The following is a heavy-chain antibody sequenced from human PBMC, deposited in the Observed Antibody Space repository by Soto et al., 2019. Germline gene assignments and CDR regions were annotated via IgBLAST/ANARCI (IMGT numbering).Heavy chain of an antibody. D-gene: IGHD3-16*01. CDR2: IYWDDDK. CDR3: ARALGSWGSYYFDH. V-gene: IGHV2-5*02. J-gene: IGHJ4*02. Sequence: KESGPTLVRPTQTLTLTCTVSGFSLDTWGVGVGWIRQPPGKAPEWLALIYWDDDKRYSPSLKNRLTITKDTSKNQVVLTVTKMDPVDTVTYYCARALGSWGSYYFDHWGQGTLVTVSS. CDR1: GFSLDTWGVG.